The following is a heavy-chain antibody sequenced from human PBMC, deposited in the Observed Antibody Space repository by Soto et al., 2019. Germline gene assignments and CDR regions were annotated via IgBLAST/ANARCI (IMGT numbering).Heavy chain of an antibody. V-gene: IGHV3-23*01. CDR2: ISGSGGST. CDR3: ANLATLDAFDI. D-gene: IGHD1-26*01. J-gene: IGHJ3*02. Sequence: GESLKISCAASGFTFSSYAMSWVRQAPGKGLEWVSAISGSGGSTYYADSVKGRFTISRDNSKNTLYLQMNSLRAEDTAVYYCANLATLDAFDIWGQGTMVTVSS. CDR1: GFTFSSYA.